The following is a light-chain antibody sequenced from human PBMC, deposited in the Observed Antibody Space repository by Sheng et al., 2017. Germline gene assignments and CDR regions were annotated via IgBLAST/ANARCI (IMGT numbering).Light chain of an antibody. CDR2: ETS. J-gene: IGKJ1*01. CDR3: QQYGTSSP. Sequence: EIVLTQSPATLSLSPGDRATLSCRASQSVNIYLAWYQQKPGQAPRLLLYETSRRATGIPARFSASGSGTDFTLTINSLEPEDFGVYYCQQYGTSSPFGQGTKVEIK. V-gene: IGKV3-11*01. CDR1: QSVNIY.